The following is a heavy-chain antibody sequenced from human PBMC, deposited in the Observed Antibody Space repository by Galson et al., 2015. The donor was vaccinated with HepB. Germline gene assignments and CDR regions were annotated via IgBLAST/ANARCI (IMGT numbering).Heavy chain of an antibody. CDR2: ISAYNSNT. CDR3: ARDLVVFGVVIPRYGMDV. V-gene: IGHV1-18*01. D-gene: IGHD3-3*01. J-gene: IGHJ6*02. CDR1: GYTFTSYG. Sequence: SVKVSCKASGYTFTSYGISWVRQAPGQGLEWMGWISAYNSNTNYAQKLQGRVTMTTDTSTSTAYMELRSLRSDDTAVYYCARDLVVFGVVIPRYGMDVWGQGTTVTVSS.